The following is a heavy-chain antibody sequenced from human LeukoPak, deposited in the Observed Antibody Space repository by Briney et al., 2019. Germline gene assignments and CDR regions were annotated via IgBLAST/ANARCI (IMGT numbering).Heavy chain of an antibody. V-gene: IGHV3-23*01. CDR2: ISGSGGST. CDR3: ATGRYSSSWYYFDY. D-gene: IGHD6-13*01. CDR1: GFTFSSYG. J-gene: IGHJ4*02. Sequence: GGTLRLSCAASGFTFSSYGMSWVRQAPGKGLEWVSAISGSGGSTYYADSAKGRLTISRDNSKNTLYLQMNSLRAEDTAVYYCATGRYSSSWYYFDYWGQGTLVTVSS.